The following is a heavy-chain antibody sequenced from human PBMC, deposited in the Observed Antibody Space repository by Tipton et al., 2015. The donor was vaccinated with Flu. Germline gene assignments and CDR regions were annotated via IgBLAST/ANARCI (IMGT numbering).Heavy chain of an antibody. J-gene: IGHJ3*02. CDR2: IYHSGST. CDR1: GYSISSGYY. D-gene: IGHD5-12*01. V-gene: IGHV4-38-2*01. CDR3: ASSGYEPGAFDI. Sequence: TLSLTCAVSGYSISSGYYWGWIRQPPGKGLEWIGSIYHSGSTYYNPSLKSRVTISVDTSKNQFSLKLSSVTAADTAVYYCASSGYEPGAFDIWGQGTMVTVSS.